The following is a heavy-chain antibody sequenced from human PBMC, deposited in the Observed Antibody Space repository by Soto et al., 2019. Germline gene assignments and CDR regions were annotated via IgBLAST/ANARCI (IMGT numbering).Heavy chain of an antibody. D-gene: IGHD5-12*01. CDR3: ARDVAGIVATISVGNWFDP. CDR2: IIPIFGTA. CDR1: GGTFSSYA. J-gene: IGHJ5*02. Sequence: QVQLVQSGAEVKKPGSSVKVSCKASGGTFSSYAISRVRQAPGQGLEWMGGIIPIFGTANYAQKFQGRVTITADESTSTAYMELSSLRSEDTAVYYCARDVAGIVATISVGNWFDPWGQGTLVTVSS. V-gene: IGHV1-69*01.